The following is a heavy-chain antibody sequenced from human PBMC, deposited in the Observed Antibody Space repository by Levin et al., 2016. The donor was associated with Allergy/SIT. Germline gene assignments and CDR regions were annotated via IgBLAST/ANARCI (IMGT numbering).Heavy chain of an antibody. CDR1: GFTVSSNY. J-gene: IGHJ3*02. CDR3: ARNIVVVTAIVAFDI. D-gene: IGHD2-21*02. CDR2: IIPIFGTA. Sequence: KISCAASGFTVSSNYISWVRQAPGQGLEWMGGIIPIFGTANYAQKFQGRVTITADESTSTAYMELSSLRSEDTAVYYCARNIVVVTAIVAFDIWGQGTMVTVSS. V-gene: IGHV1-69*01.